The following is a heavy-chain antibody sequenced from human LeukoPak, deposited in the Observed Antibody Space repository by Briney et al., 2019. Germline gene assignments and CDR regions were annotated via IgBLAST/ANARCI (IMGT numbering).Heavy chain of an antibody. CDR1: GGSISSGGYS. CDR2: IYHSGST. V-gene: IGHV4-30-2*01. J-gene: IGHJ4*02. Sequence: SQTLSLTCAVSGGSISSGGYSWSWIRQPPGKGLEWIGYIYHSGSTYYNPSLKSRVTLSVDRSKNQFSLKLSSVTAADTAVYYCATYSSGWYYFDYWGQGTLVTVSS. CDR3: ATYSSGWYYFDY. D-gene: IGHD6-19*01.